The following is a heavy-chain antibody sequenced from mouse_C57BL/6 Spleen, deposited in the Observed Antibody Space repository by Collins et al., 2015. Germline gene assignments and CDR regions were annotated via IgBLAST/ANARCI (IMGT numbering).Heavy chain of an antibody. Sequence: HGKSLEWIGYIYPYNGGTSYNQKFKSKATLTVDNSSSTAYMELRSLTSEDSAVYYCARFFYGNSAWFAYWGQGTLVTVSA. V-gene: IGHV1S29*02. CDR3: ARFFYGNSAWFAY. D-gene: IGHD2-1*01. J-gene: IGHJ3*01. CDR2: IYPYNGGT.